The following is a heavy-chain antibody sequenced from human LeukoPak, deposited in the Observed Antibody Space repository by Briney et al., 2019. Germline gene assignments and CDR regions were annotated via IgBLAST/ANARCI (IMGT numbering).Heavy chain of an antibody. J-gene: IGHJ4*02. CDR1: GYTFTSYY. CDR2: MNPNSGNT. D-gene: IGHD6-19*01. CDR3: ARGRGDVNGWYGY. V-gene: IGHV1-8*02. Sequence: ASVKVSCKASGYTFTSYYMHWVRQAPGQGLEWMGWMNPNSGNTGYAQKFQGRVTMTRNTSISTAYMELSSLRSEDTAVYYCARGRGDVNGWYGYWGQGTLVTVSS.